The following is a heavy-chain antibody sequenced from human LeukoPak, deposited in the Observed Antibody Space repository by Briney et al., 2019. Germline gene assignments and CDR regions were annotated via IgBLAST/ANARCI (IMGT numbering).Heavy chain of an antibody. CDR2: ISYDGSNK. Sequence: GGSLRLSCAASGFTFSSYGMHWVRQAPGKGLEWVAVISYDGSNKYYADSVKGRFTISRDNSKNTLYLQMNSLRAEDTAVYYCAKGTQRELFNYFDYWGQGTLVTVSS. CDR1: GFTFSSYG. J-gene: IGHJ4*02. D-gene: IGHD1-26*01. CDR3: AKGTQRELFNYFDY. V-gene: IGHV3-30*18.